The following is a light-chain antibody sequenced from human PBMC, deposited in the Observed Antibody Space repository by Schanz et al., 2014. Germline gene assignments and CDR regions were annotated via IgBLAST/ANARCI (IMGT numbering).Light chain of an antibody. CDR1: SSDVGGYNF. CDR2: EGT. Sequence: QSALTQPPSASGSPGQSVTISCTGTSSDVGGYNFVSWYQQHPGEAPKLLIYEGTKRPSGVSNRFSASKSGNTASLTISGLQAEDEADYYCSSYTISSSYVFGTGTKLTVL. CDR3: SSYTISSSYV. J-gene: IGLJ1*01. V-gene: IGLV2-14*01.